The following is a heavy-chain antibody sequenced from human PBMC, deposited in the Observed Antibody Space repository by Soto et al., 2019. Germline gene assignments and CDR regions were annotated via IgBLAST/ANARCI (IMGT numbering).Heavy chain of an antibody. CDR2: VSNDGTIK. V-gene: IGHV3-30*03. D-gene: IGHD4-17*01. CDR1: GFTFSSYG. CDR3: AIDFYGS. J-gene: IGHJ4*02. Sequence: QVQLVASGGGVVQPGRSLRLSCAASGFTFSSYGMHWVRQAPGKGLEWVAVVSNDGTIKHYADSVKGRFAISRDNSKNTLYLQTNSLRAEDTAVYHCAIDFYGSWGQGTVVTVST.